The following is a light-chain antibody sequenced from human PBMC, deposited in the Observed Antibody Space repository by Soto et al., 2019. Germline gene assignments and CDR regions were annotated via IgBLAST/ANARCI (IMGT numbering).Light chain of an antibody. Sequence: EVVLTQSPATLSLSPGERATLSCRASQSVGRRLGWYQQKPGQAPMLLIYDASTRASGIPARFSGSGSGTDFTITISSLEPEDFAVYYCQQRTKWPAFGQGTRLDIK. CDR3: QQRTKWPA. V-gene: IGKV3-11*01. J-gene: IGKJ5*01. CDR2: DAS. CDR1: QSVGRR.